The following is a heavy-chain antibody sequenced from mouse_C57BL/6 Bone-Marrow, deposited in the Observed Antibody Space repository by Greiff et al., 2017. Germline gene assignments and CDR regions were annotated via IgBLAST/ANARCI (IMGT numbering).Heavy chain of an antibody. V-gene: IGHV14-4*01. D-gene: IGHD2-10*02. Sequence: EVKLQQSGAALVRPGASVKLSCTASGFNIKDDYMHWVKQRPEQGLEWIGWIDPENGDTEYASKFQGKATITADTTSNTAYLQLSSLKSEDTADYYGTRVWLDYWGQGTSVTVSA. CDR2: IDPENGDT. J-gene: IGHJ4*01. CDR3: TRVWLDY. CDR1: GFNIKDDY.